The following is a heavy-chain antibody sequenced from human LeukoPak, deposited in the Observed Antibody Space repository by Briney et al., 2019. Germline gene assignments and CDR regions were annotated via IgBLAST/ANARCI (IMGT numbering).Heavy chain of an antibody. CDR3: ATDRVVPAALDY. D-gene: IGHD2-2*01. V-gene: IGHV1-24*01. Sequence: ASVKVSCKVSGYTLTELSMHWVRQAPGKGLEWMGGFDPEDGETIYAQKFQGRVAMTEDTSTDTAYMELSSLRSEDTAVYYCATDRVVPAALDYWGQGTLVTVSS. J-gene: IGHJ4*02. CDR1: GYTLTELS. CDR2: FDPEDGET.